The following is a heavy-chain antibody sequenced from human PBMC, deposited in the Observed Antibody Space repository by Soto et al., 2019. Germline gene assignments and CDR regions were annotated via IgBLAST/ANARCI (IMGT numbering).Heavy chain of an antibody. CDR1: GGSVSCGSYY. J-gene: IGHJ6*02. Sequence: SETLSLTCTVSGGSVSCGSYYWSWIRQPPGKGLEGIGYIYYSGSTNYNPSLKSGVTISEDTSKNQSSLKLSSVTAADTAVYYCATVSRGYGMDVWGRGTTVTVS. CDR3: ATVSRGYGMDV. V-gene: IGHV4-61*01. D-gene: IGHD1-26*01. CDR2: IYYSGST.